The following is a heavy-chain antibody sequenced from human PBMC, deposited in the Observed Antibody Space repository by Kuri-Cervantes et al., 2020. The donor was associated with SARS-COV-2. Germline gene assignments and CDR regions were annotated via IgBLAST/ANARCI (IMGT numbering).Heavy chain of an antibody. CDR2: INQDGSEK. CDR3: ARGTLVTYYYDALDV. CDR1: GSTFSILW. D-gene: IGHD3-3*01. V-gene: IGHV3-7*04. J-gene: IGHJ6*02. Sequence: ETLSLTCATSGSTFSILWLTWVRQAQGKGLAWVANINQDGSEKSYVDSVKGRFTISRDSAKSSLYLQMNSLRAEDTAVYYCARGTLVTYYYDALDVWGQGTTVTVSS.